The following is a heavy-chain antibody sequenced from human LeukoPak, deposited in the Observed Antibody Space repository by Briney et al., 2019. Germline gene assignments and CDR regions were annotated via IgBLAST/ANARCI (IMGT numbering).Heavy chain of an antibody. D-gene: IGHD1-26*01. CDR1: GFTFSDSA. CDR3: AKGGSYAPLDI. V-gene: IGHV3-23*01. J-gene: IGHJ4*02. Sequence: GGSLRLSCTASGFTFSDSAMTWVRQALGKGPEWVSAISTSGGDAIYTDSVKDRFTISRDNPKNTLYLQMNSLRAEDTAIYYCAKGGSYAPLDIWGQGTLVTVSS. CDR2: ISTSGGDA.